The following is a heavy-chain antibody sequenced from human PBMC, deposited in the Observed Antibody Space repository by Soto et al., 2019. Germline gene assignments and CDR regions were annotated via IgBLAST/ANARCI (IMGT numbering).Heavy chain of an antibody. V-gene: IGHV1-18*04. CDR3: ARVSEWELAGDFDY. CDR2: ISAYNGNT. CDR1: GYTFTSYG. Sequence: ASVKVSCKASGYTFTSYGISWVRQAPGQGLEWMGWISAYNGNTHYAQKLQGRVTMTTDTSTSTAYMELSSLRSDDTAVYYCARVSEWELAGDFDYWGQGTLVTVSS. J-gene: IGHJ4*02. D-gene: IGHD1-26*01.